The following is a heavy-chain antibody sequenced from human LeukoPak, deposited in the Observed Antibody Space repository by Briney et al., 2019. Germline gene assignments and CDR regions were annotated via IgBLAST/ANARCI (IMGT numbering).Heavy chain of an antibody. D-gene: IGHD3-9*01. Sequence: PGGSLRLSCAASGFTFSDYYMSWIRQAPGKGLEWVSYISSSSSHTNYADSVKGRFTISRDNAKNSLYLQMNSLRAEDTAVYYCARRILTGYYYGMDVWGQGTTVTVSS. V-gene: IGHV3-11*03. CDR1: GFTFSDYY. CDR2: ISSSSSHT. CDR3: ARRILTGYYYGMDV. J-gene: IGHJ6*02.